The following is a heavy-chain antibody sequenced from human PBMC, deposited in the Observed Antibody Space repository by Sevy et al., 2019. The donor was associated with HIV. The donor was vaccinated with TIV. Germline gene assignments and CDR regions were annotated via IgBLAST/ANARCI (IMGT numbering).Heavy chain of an antibody. CDR1: GGSISSSNW. D-gene: IGHD2-8*02. J-gene: IGHJ5*02. V-gene: IGHV4-4*02. CDR2: IYRSGST. CDR3: ARSTGVTPNWFDP. Sequence: TLSLTCAVSGGSISSSNWWSWVRQPPGKGLEWIGEIYRSGSTNYNPSLKSRVTISVDKSKNQFSLKLSSVTAADTAVYYCARSTGVTPNWFDPWGQGTLVTVSS.